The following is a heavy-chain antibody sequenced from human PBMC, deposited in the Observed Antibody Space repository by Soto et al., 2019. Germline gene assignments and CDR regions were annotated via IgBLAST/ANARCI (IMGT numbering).Heavy chain of an antibody. D-gene: IGHD3-10*01. CDR3: ARGREDMVRGIFFDY. J-gene: IGHJ4*02. CDR1: GGSISSGGYS. Sequence: SETLSLTCAVSGGSISSGGYSWSWIRQPPGKGLEWIGYIYHSGSTYYNPSLKSRVTISVDRSKNQFSLKLSSVTAADTAVYYCARGREDMVRGIFFDYWGQGTLVTVSS. CDR2: IYHSGST. V-gene: IGHV4-30-2*01.